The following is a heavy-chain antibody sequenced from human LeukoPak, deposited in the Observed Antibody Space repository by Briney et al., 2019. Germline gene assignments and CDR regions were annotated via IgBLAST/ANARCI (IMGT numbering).Heavy chain of an antibody. CDR2: IYHSGST. D-gene: IGHD3-22*01. J-gene: IGHJ4*02. Sequence: PSGTLSLTCAVSGGSISSSNWWSWVRQPPGKGLEWIGEIYHSGSTNYNPSLKSRVTISVDKSKNQFSLKLSSVTAADTAVYYCARDLHDSSGYYRRFDYWGQGTLVTVSS. V-gene: IGHV4-4*02. CDR1: GGSISSSNW. CDR3: ARDLHDSSGYYRRFDY.